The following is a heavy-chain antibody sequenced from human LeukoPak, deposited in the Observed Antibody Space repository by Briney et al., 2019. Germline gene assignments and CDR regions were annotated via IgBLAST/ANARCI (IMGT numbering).Heavy chain of an antibody. CDR1: GGSFSGYY. D-gene: IGHD6-13*01. CDR2: INHSGST. J-gene: IGHJ4*02. V-gene: IGHV4-34*01. Sequence: SETLSLTCAVYGGSFSGYYWSWIRQPPGKGLEWIGEINHSGSTNYNPSLKSRVTISVDTSKNQFSLKLSSVTAADTAVYYCARAKRPTGYSRNWGQGTLVTVSS. CDR3: ARAKRPTGYSRN.